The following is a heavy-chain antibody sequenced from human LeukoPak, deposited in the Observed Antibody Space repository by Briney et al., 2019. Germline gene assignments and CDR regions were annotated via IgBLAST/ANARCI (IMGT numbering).Heavy chain of an antibody. D-gene: IGHD4-17*01. CDR2: INQDGSQK. Sequence: GGSLRLSCAVSGFTFSSYWMSWFRQAPGKGLEWLANINQDGSQKFSVDSVKGRFTISRDNAKNSLSLQMNSLRVEDTAVYYCARDWFDGDYDRFDYWGQGTLVTVSS. CDR1: GFTFSSYW. V-gene: IGHV3-7*03. J-gene: IGHJ4*02. CDR3: ARDWFDGDYDRFDY.